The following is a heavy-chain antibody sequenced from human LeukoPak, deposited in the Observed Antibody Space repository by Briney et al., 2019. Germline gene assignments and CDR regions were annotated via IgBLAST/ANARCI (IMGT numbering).Heavy chain of an antibody. Sequence: SETLSLTCAVYGGSFSGYYWSWIRQPPGKGLEWIGEINHSGSTNYNPSLKGRVTISVDTSKNQFSLKLRSVTAADTAVYYCASSRYYYGPQDYWGQGTLVTVSS. CDR1: GGSFSGYY. CDR3: ASSRYYYGPQDY. CDR2: INHSGST. V-gene: IGHV4-34*01. D-gene: IGHD3-10*01. J-gene: IGHJ4*02.